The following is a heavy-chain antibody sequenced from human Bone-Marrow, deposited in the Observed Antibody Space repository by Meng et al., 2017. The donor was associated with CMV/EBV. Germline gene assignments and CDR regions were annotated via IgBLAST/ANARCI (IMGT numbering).Heavy chain of an antibody. J-gene: IGHJ5*02. CDR2: IRYDGSDK. CDR1: GFTFSSYW. V-gene: IGHV3-30*02. D-gene: IGHD3-3*01. Sequence: GESLKISCAASGFTFSSYWMHWVRQAPGKGLVWVAFIRYDGSDKYYANSVKGRFTISRDTSENTLYLQMNSLRAEDTAVYFCAKDNYDFWSPYSRGWFDPWGPGTLFTVSS. CDR3: AKDNYDFWSPYSRGWFDP.